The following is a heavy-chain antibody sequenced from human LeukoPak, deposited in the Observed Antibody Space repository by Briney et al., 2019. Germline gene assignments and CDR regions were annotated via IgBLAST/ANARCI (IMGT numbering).Heavy chain of an antibody. D-gene: IGHD2-2*02. CDR2: INPNSGGT. Sequence: GASVKVSCKASGYTFTCYYMHWVRQAPGQGLEWMGWINPNSGGTNYAQKFQGRVTMTRDTSISTAYMELSRLRSDDTAVYYCARADIVVVPAATPYYYYGMDVWGQGTTVTVSS. J-gene: IGHJ6*02. V-gene: IGHV1-2*02. CDR3: ARADIVVVPAATPYYYYGMDV. CDR1: GYTFTCYY.